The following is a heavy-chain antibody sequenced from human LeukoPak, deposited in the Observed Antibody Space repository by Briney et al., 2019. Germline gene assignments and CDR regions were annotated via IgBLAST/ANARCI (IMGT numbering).Heavy chain of an antibody. Sequence: SETLSLTCTVSGGSTNSATYYWGWIRQPPGKGLEWIGNIYSGGNTYYKPSLKSRVTISVDASKNQLSLKLSSVTAADTAVYYCARRTYGSGTYYYNWFDPWGQGTLVTVSP. CDR1: GGSTNSATYY. CDR3: ARRTYGSGTYYYNWFDP. CDR2: IYSGGNT. V-gene: IGHV4-39*01. J-gene: IGHJ5*02. D-gene: IGHD3-10*01.